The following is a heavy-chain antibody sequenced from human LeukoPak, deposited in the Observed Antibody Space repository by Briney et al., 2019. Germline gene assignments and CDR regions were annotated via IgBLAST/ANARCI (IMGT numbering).Heavy chain of an antibody. V-gene: IGHV1-18*01. CDR3: ARSDLATITAGPFEY. CDR2: ISGHQGNT. CDR1: GYTFTNYG. D-gene: IGHD5-12*01. Sequence: ASVKVSCKASGYTFTNYGITWVRQAPEQGLEWMGWISGHQGNTKYAQNFQGRVTMTIDTSTSTAYMDLRSLRSDDTAIYFCARSDLATITAGPFEYWGQGTLVAVSS. J-gene: IGHJ4*02.